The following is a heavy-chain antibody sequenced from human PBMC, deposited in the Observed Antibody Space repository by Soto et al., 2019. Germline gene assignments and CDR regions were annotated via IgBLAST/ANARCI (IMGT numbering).Heavy chain of an antibody. J-gene: IGHJ4*02. CDR2: INPNNGGT. Sequence: QVQLVQSGAEVKKPGASVKVSCKASGYTFTGYYMHWVRQAPGQGLEWMGWINPNNGGTNYAQKFQGWVTMTRDTSISTAYVELSRLRSDDTAVYYCAREGLPYGSGSYYNVWGQGTLVTVSS. D-gene: IGHD3-10*01. CDR3: AREGLPYGSGSYYNV. V-gene: IGHV1-2*04. CDR1: GYTFTGYY.